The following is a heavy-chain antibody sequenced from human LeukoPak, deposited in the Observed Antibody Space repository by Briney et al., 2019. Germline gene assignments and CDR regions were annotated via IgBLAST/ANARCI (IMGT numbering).Heavy chain of an antibody. J-gene: IGHJ4*02. CDR1: GYTFTGCY. V-gene: IGHV1-2*02. CDR2: INPNSGGT. Sequence: GASVKVSCKASGYTFTGCYMHWVRQAPGQGLEWMGWINPNSGGTNYAQKFQGRVTMTRDTSISTAYMELSRLRSDDTAVYYCARSGDYGDYVFSDYWGQGTLVTVSS. D-gene: IGHD4-17*01. CDR3: ARSGDYGDYVFSDY.